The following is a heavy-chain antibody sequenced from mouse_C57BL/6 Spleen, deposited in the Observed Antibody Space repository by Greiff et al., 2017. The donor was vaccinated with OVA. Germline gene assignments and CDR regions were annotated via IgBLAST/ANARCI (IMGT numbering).Heavy chain of an antibody. J-gene: IGHJ2*01. CDR1: GYTFTSYW. V-gene: IGHV1-50*01. CDR3: ARKLRSYFDY. D-gene: IGHD1-1*01. CDR2: IDPSDSYT. Sequence: QVQLQQPGAELVKPGASVKLSCKASGYTFTSYWMQWVKQRPGQGLEWIGEIDPSDSYTNYNQKFKGKATLTVDTSSSTAYMQLSSLTSEDSAVYYCARKLRSYFDYWGQGTTLTVSS.